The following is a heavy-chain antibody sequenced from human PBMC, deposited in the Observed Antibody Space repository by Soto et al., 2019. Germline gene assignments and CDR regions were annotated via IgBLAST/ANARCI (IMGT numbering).Heavy chain of an antibody. J-gene: IGHJ4*02. Sequence: ASVKVSCKVSGYTLTELSMHWVRQAPGKGLEWMGGFDPSDGKISYAQKFQGRVTMTKDTSTSTVYMELSSLRSEDTAVYYCAREDVDCSGGSCYFGLAYWGQGTLVTVSS. CDR1: GYTLTELS. V-gene: IGHV1-24*01. D-gene: IGHD2-15*01. CDR2: FDPSDGKI. CDR3: AREDVDCSGGSCYFGLAY.